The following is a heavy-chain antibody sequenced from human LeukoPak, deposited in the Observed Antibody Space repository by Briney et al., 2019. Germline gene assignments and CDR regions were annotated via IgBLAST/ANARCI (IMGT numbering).Heavy chain of an antibody. CDR3: AKDKRDEIFGVVRTLLDY. V-gene: IGHV3-11*01. CDR1: GFTFSDYY. J-gene: IGHJ4*02. CDR2: ISSSGGRI. D-gene: IGHD3-3*01. Sequence: GGSPRLSCAASGFTFSDYYMSWLRQAPGKGLEWLSYISSSGGRIYYADSVKGRFTISRDNDKRSLYLQLNSLRAEDTAVYYCAKDKRDEIFGVVRTLLDYWGQGTLVTVSS.